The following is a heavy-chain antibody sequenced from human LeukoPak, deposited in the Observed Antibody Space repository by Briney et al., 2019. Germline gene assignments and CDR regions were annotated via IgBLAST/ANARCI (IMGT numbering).Heavy chain of an antibody. V-gene: IGHV3-11*04. D-gene: IGHD3-3*01. CDR3: ARDNDFWSDYYYYMDV. CDR2: ISSSGSTI. J-gene: IGHJ6*03. Sequence: GGSLRLSCAASGLTFSDYYMSWIRQAPGKGLEWVSYISSSGSTIYYADSVKGRFTISRDNAKNSLYLQMNSLRAEDTAVYYCARDNDFWSDYYYYMDVWGKGTTVTVSS. CDR1: GLTFSDYY.